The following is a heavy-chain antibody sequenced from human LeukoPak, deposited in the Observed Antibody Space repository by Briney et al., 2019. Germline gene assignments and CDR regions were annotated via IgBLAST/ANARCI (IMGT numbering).Heavy chain of an antibody. CDR1: GFMLSSTW. D-gene: IGHD4-17*01. CDR2: INSDATST. J-gene: IGHJ4*02. V-gene: IGHV3-74*01. CDR3: ARGGTVTKYVYFDY. Sequence: GGSLRLSCAASGFMLSSTWMHWVRQAPGKGLVWVSRINSDATSTSYADSVRGRFTISRDDAKNTMYLQMNSLRAEDTAMYYCARGGTVTKYVYFDYWGQGTLVTVSS.